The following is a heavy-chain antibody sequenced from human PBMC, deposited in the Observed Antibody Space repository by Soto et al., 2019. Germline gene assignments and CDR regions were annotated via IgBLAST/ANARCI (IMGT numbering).Heavy chain of an antibody. CDR3: ARLQLGGDRMLNWFDP. CDR1: GYIFTKYG. CDR2: INVYNGDR. Sequence: QVQVVQSGPELKKPGASVKVSCKAQGYIFTKYGIGWVRQAPGHGLEWMGLINVYNGDRKVAQKFQDRVSMTTDTATDTAYIELKSLRSSDTAVYYCARLQLGGDRMLNWFDPWGQGTLVTVSS. V-gene: IGHV1-18*01. D-gene: IGHD2-21*02. J-gene: IGHJ5*02.